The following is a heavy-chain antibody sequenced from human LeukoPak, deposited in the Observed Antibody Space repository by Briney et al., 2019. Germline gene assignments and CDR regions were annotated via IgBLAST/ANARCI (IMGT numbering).Heavy chain of an antibody. CDR1: GYSFTSYW. CDR2: IYPGDSDT. Sequence: GESLKISCKGSGYSFTSYWIGRVRQMPGKGLEWVGIIYPGDSDTRYSPSFQGQVTISADKSISTAYLQWSSLKASDTAMYYCAREGLGYDSSGYYNPGYWGQGTLVTVSS. D-gene: IGHD3-22*01. CDR3: AREGLGYDSSGYYNPGY. J-gene: IGHJ4*02. V-gene: IGHV5-51*01.